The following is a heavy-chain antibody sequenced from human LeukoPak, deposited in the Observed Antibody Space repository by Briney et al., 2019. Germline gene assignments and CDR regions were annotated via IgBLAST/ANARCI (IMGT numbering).Heavy chain of an antibody. V-gene: IGHV4-4*07. CDR1: GGSISSYY. J-gene: IGHJ5*02. D-gene: IGHD3-22*01. CDR2: MDISGST. Sequence: SETLSLTCTVSGGSISSYYWSCIRQPAGKGLECIGRMDISGSTNYNPSLKSRVTMSVDTSKNQFSLKLSSVTAADTAVYYCARVSGYYDSSGYYTYNWFDPWGQGTLVTVSS. CDR3: ARVSGYYDSSGYYTYNWFDP.